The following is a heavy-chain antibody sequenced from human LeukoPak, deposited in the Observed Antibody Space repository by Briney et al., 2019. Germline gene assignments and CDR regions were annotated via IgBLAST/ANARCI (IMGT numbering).Heavy chain of an antibody. D-gene: IGHD2-2*01. CDR3: AREIPAATHYYYYCMDV. CDR1: GGSISSSNW. Sequence: PSETLSLTCAVSGGSISSSNWWSWVRQPPGKGLEWIGEIYHSGSTNYNPSLKSRVTMSVDKSKNQFSLKLSSVTAADMAVYYCAREIPAATHYYYYCMDVWGKGTTVTVSS. CDR2: IYHSGST. V-gene: IGHV4-4*02. J-gene: IGHJ6*03.